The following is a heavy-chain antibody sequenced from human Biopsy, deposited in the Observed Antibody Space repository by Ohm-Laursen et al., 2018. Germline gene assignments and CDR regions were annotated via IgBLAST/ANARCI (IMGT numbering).Heavy chain of an antibody. CDR2: ISYNERT. Sequence: SQTLSLTCRVSGDSVKTSGYFWAWIRQPPAKGVEWIGYISYNERTHYNPSLTSRLAISFDTSNNRISLQLRSVSVADTAVYYCVREPKTGTAEAWYFDLWGRGSPVTVPS. V-gene: IGHV4-31*03. J-gene: IGHJ2*01. CDR1: GDSVKTSGYF. CDR3: VREPKTGTAEAWYFDL. D-gene: IGHD3-9*01.